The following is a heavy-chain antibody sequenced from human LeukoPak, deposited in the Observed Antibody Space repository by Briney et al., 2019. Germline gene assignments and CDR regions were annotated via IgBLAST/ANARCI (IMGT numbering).Heavy chain of an antibody. V-gene: IGHV1-46*04. D-gene: IGHD7-27*01. J-gene: IGHJ4*02. Sequence: ASVTVSFTSTGYIFTNYFLHWVCQAPGQGQEWLGIIDPSDADTNYAHMLGGRVSMTRETSTSTVYMELSSLTSEDTAVYYCVRELSGGYFDYRGQGTLVTVSS. CDR1: GYIFTNYF. CDR2: IDPSDADT. CDR3: VRELSGGYFDY.